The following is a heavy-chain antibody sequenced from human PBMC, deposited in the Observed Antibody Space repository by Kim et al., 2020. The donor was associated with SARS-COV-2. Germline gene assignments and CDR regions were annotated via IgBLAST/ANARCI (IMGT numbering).Heavy chain of an antibody. V-gene: IGHV3-33*01. CDR3: ARDGQSMARFAMDV. J-gene: IGHJ6*02. CDR1: GFTFSGHA. CDR2: IWYDGSNK. D-gene: IGHD3-10*01. Sequence: GGSLRLSCAASGFTFSGHAMHWVRQAPGKGLEWVAQIWYDGSNKYFADSVKGRFTISRDNSKNTVYVQMNSLRAEDTAVYYCARDGQSMARFAMDVWGQG.